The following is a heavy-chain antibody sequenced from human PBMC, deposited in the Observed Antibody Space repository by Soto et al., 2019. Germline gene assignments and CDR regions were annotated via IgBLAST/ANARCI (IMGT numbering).Heavy chain of an antibody. J-gene: IGHJ4*02. CDR1: GFTFSNYY. V-gene: IGHV3-7*01. CDR2: IKQDGSER. Sequence: EVQLVESGGGLVQPGGSLRLSCAASGFTFSNYYMSWVRQAPGKGLDWVATIKQDGSERYYVDSVKGRFTISRDNAKNSVYLQMNSLRAEDTAVYYCTRSPIAAPDYWGQGTLVTVSS. D-gene: IGHD6-25*01. CDR3: TRSPIAAPDY.